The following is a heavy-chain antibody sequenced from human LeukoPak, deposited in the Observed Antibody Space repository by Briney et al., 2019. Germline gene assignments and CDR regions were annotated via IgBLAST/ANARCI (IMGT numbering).Heavy chain of an antibody. Sequence: GDSLRLSFSASGFPFRSYDMPWVRHATEKGLEWVSAIGTAGDTYYADSVKGRSTISRENAKNSLFLQVNSLRVGDTAVYYCTRAVGATNLGFDYWGQGTLVTVSS. J-gene: IGHJ4*02. CDR1: GFPFRSYD. CDR3: TRAVGATNLGFDY. CDR2: IGTAGDT. V-gene: IGHV3-13*01. D-gene: IGHD1-26*01.